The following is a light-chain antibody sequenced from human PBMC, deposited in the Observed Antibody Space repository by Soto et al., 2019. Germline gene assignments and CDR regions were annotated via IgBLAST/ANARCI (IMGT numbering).Light chain of an antibody. J-gene: IGLJ2*01. V-gene: IGLV2-14*03. CDR1: STDIGAYNF. CDR3: TSWTTSTTMI. Sequence: QSALTQPASVSGSPGQSITISCTGTSTDIGAYNFVSWYQQHPGTAPKLMLYDVNIRPSGVSNRFSGSKSGTTASLTISGLQAEDEADYYCTSWTTSTTMIFGGGTKLTVL. CDR2: DVN.